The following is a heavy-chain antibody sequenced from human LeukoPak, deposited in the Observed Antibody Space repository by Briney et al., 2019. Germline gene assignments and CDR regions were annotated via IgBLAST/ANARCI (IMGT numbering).Heavy chain of an antibody. CDR3: VRDEYYEVAY. D-gene: IGHD3-22*01. CDR1: GYAFTTYG. V-gene: IGHV1-18*01. Sequence: ASVKVSYRASGYAFTTYGFSWVRQAPGQGLEWMGWISSSNGNTNYAQDFLGRLTMTTDTSTTTAYMELRSLRSDDTAVYYCVRDEYYEVAYWGQGTLVTVSP. J-gene: IGHJ4*02. CDR2: ISSSNGNT.